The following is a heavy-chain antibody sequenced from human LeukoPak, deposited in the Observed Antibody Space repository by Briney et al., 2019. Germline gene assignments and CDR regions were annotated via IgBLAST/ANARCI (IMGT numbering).Heavy chain of an antibody. D-gene: IGHD2-2*01. CDR3: ARERERVGSSTSSYDY. V-gene: IGHV4-4*02. CDR2: IYHSGST. CDR1: GGSISSSNW. J-gene: IGHJ4*02. Sequence: SETLSLTCAVSGGSISSSNWWSWVRQPPGKGLEWIGEIYHSGSTYYNPSLKSRVTISVDRSKNQFSLKLSSVTAADTAVYYCARERERVGSSTSSYDYWGQGTLVTISS.